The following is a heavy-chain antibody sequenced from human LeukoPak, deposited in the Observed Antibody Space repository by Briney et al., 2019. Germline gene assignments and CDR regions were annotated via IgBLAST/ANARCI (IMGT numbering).Heavy chain of an antibody. CDR3: AREGGDYVWGSYRYRHFDY. V-gene: IGHV4-38-2*02. J-gene: IGHJ4*02. D-gene: IGHD3-16*02. Sequence: PSETLSLTCTVSGYSISSGYYWGWIRQPPGKGLEWIGSIYHSGSTYYNPSLKSRVTISVDTSKNQFSLKLSSVTAADTAVYYCAREGGDYVWGSYRYRHFDYWGQGTLVTVSS. CDR2: IYHSGST. CDR1: GYSISSGYY.